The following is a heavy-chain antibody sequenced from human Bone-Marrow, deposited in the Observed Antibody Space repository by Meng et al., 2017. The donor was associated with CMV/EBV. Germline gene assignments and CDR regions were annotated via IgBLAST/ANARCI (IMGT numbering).Heavy chain of an antibody. V-gene: IGHV4-31*02. CDR2: IYYTGST. CDR1: GGSIRSGVYY. CDR3: AGGGVEWLSDYFDY. Sequence: SGGSIRSGVYYWSWIRQHPGRGLEWIGHIYYTGSTHYNPSLKSRVSLSVDTSKNQFSLKLSAVTAADTAVYYCAGGGVEWLSDYFDYWGQGTLVTVSS. D-gene: IGHD3-3*01. J-gene: IGHJ4*02.